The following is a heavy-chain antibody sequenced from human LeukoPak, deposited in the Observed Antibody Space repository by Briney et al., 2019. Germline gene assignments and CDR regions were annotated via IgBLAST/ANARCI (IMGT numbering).Heavy chain of an antibody. V-gene: IGHV3-30*04. CDR3: ARDAGDLDC. D-gene: IGHD3-16*01. Sequence: PGRSLRLSCAASGITFGSYAMHWVRQAPGKGLEWVAVISYDGSSKYYADSVKGRFTISRDNSKNTLYLQMNSLRTEDTAVYYCARDAGDLDCWGQGTLVTVSS. CDR1: GITFGSYA. CDR2: ISYDGSSK. J-gene: IGHJ4*02.